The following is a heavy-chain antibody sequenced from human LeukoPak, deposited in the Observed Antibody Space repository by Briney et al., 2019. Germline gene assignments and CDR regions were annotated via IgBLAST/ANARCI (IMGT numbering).Heavy chain of an antibody. D-gene: IGHD1-26*01. V-gene: IGHV1-18*01. Sequence: EASVTVSCKASGSTFTSYGISWVRQAPGQGLEWMGWISAYNGNTNYAQKLQGRVTMTTDTSTSTAYMELRSLRSDDTAVYYCARDRIAGATLNTFDYWGQGTLVTVSS. CDR3: ARDRIAGATLNTFDY. CDR1: GSTFTSYG. CDR2: ISAYNGNT. J-gene: IGHJ4*02.